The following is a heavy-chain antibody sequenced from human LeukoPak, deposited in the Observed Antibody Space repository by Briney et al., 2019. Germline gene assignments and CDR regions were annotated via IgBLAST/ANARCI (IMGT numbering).Heavy chain of an antibody. V-gene: IGHV3-21*01. CDR1: GFTFSSYS. CDR2: ISSSSSYI. Sequence: GGSLRLSCAASGFTFSSYSMNWVRQAPRKGLEWVSSISSSSSYIYYADSVKGRFTISRDNAKNSLYLQTNSLRAEDTAVYYCARDERGYSYGYYFDYWGQGTLVTVSS. CDR3: ARDERGYSYGYYFDY. J-gene: IGHJ4*02. D-gene: IGHD5-18*01.